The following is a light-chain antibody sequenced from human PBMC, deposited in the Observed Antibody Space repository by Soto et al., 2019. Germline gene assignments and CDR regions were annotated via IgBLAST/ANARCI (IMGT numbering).Light chain of an antibody. J-gene: IGKJ4*01. Sequence: EIVLTQSPATLSLSPGERATLSCKASQNIRTHLAWYLQKPGQPPRLLIFGASNRATGIPARFSGSGSGTDFTLTISSLEPEDCGLYYCQQRSDWPLTLGGGARVEVK. CDR2: GAS. CDR1: QNIRTH. V-gene: IGKV3-11*01. CDR3: QQRSDWPLT.